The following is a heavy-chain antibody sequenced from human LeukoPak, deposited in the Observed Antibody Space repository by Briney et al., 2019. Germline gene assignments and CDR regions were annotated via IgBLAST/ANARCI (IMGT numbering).Heavy chain of an antibody. V-gene: IGHV1-2*02. J-gene: IGHJ4*02. D-gene: IGHD3-10*01. Sequence: ASVKVSCKASGYSFTDYYMHWVRQAPGQGLEWMGWISPRSGDTSYAQKFQGRVTMTRDTSINTVDMDLSGLTSDDTAVFYCARGREIHGGSDTKLADYWGQGTLVTVSS. CDR3: ARGREIHGGSDTKLADY. CDR2: ISPRSGDT. CDR1: GYSFTDYY.